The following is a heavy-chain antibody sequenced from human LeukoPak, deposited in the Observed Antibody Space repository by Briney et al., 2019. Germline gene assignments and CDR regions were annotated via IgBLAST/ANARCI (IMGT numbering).Heavy chain of an antibody. V-gene: IGHV4-59*01. CDR1: GGSIGTYY. J-gene: IGHJ3*02. Sequence: RSSETLSLTCTVSGGSIGTYYWSWIRQPPGKGLEWIGYIYYSGSTNYNPSLKSRVTISVDTSKNQFSLKLSSVTAADTAVYYCARVLGYCSSTSCYGDAFDIWGQGTMVTVSS. D-gene: IGHD2-2*01. CDR2: IYYSGST. CDR3: ARVLGYCSSTSCYGDAFDI.